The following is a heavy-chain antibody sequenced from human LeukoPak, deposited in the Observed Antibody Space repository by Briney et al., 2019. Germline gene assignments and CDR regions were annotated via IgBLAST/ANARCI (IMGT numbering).Heavy chain of an antibody. CDR1: GFTFSSYA. CDR2: ISYDGSNK. CDR3: AREEYCSSTSCQNAFDI. D-gene: IGHD2-2*01. V-gene: IGHV3-30-3*01. Sequence: PGGSLRLSCAASGFTFSSYAMPWVRQAPGKGLEWVAVISYDGSNKYYADSVKGRFTISRDNSKNTLYLQMNSLRAEDTAVYYCAREEYCSSTSCQNAFDIWGQGTMVTVSS. J-gene: IGHJ3*02.